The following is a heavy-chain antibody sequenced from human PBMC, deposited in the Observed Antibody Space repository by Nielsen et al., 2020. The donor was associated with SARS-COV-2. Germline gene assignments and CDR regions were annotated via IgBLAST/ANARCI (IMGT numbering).Heavy chain of an antibody. Sequence: GGSLRLSCAASGFTFSNAWMSWVRQAPGKGLEWVGRIKSKTDGGTTDYAAPVKGRFTISRDDSKNTLYLQMNSLKTEDTAVYYCTTDYYGSGSQDAFDIWGQGTMVTVS. CDR3: TTDYYGSGSQDAFDI. V-gene: IGHV3-15*01. J-gene: IGHJ3*02. D-gene: IGHD3-10*01. CDR2: IKSKTDGGTT. CDR1: GFTFSNAW.